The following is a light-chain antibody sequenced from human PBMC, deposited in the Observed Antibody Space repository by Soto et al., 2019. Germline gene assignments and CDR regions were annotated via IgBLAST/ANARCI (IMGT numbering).Light chain of an antibody. Sequence: QSVLPQPASVSGSPGQAITISCTGTSSDVGGHNSVSWYRQDPGKATKLMIYDVSNRPSGVSDRVSGSKSGNTACLTISGLHIEDEADYYCSSLTRGVTYVFGTGTTLT. CDR3: SSLTRGVTYV. CDR1: SSDVGGHNS. CDR2: DVS. V-gene: IGLV2-14*01. J-gene: IGLJ1*01.